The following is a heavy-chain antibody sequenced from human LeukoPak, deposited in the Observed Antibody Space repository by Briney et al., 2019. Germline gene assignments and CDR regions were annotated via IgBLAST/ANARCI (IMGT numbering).Heavy chain of an antibody. CDR2: IIPILGIV. Sequence: SVKVSCKASGGTFSSYAISWVRQAPGQGLEWMGRIIPILGIVNYAQKFQGRVTITADKSTSTAYMELSSLRSEDTAVYYCARTRLNDYGGFYYYYGMDVWGQGTTVTVSS. V-gene: IGHV1-69*04. D-gene: IGHD4-23*01. CDR3: ARTRLNDYGGFYYYYGMDV. J-gene: IGHJ6*02. CDR1: GGTFSSYA.